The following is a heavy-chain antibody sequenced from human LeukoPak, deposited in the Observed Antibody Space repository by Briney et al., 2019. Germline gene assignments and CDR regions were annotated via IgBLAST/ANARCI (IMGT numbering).Heavy chain of an antibody. Sequence: TGGSLRLSCAASGFTFDDYAMPWVRQAPVKGLEWVSGISWNSGHIDYADSVKGRFTISRDNAKNSLYLQMNSLRAEDTALYYCAKVRYYYDSSDYYSPYFDYWGQGTLVTVSS. D-gene: IGHD3-22*01. V-gene: IGHV3-9*01. J-gene: IGHJ4*02. CDR3: AKVRYYYDSSDYYSPYFDY. CDR1: GFTFDDYA. CDR2: ISWNSGHI.